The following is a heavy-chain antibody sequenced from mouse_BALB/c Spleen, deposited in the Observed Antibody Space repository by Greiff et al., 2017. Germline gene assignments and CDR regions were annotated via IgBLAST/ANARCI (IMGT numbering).Heavy chain of an antibody. V-gene: IGHV5-6*01. J-gene: IGHJ3*01. CDR1: GFTFSSYG. Sequence: EVKLVESGGDLVKPGGSLKLSCAASGFTFSSYGMSWVRQTPDKRLEWVATISSGGSYTYYPDSVKGRFTISRDNAKNTLYLQMSSLKSEDTAMYYCARDRDGKGWFAYWGQGTLVTVSA. CDR2: ISSGGSYT. D-gene: IGHD2-1*01. CDR3: ARDRDGKGWFAY.